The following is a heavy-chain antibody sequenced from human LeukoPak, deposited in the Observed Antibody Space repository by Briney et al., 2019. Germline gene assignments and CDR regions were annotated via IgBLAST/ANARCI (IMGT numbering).Heavy chain of an antibody. V-gene: IGHV3-53*01. D-gene: IGHD3-9*01. CDR1: GFIVSNNY. Sequence: GGSLRLSCAASGFIVSNNYMSWVHQAPGKGLEWVSVVYSGGSTHYADSVKGRFTISRDISKNTLYLQVNSLRAEDTAVYYCARSLTGYRYFDYWGQGTLVTVSS. CDR3: ARSLTGYRYFDY. J-gene: IGHJ4*02. CDR2: VYSGGST.